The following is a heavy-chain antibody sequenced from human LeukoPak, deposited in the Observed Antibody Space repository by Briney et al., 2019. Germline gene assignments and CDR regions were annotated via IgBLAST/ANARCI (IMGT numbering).Heavy chain of an antibody. J-gene: IGHJ4*02. V-gene: IGHV3-23*01. CDR1: GFTFSNYA. D-gene: IGHD6-13*01. CDR3: AKDAYNSIWYYFDY. CDR2: IVASGGST. Sequence: PGRSPRPSCAAPGFTFSNYAMRRVRPAPRKGLEWVSIIVASGGSTYYADSVQGRFTISRDNSKNTLYLQMNTLRAEDTAIYYCAKDAYNSIWYYFDYWGQGTLVTVSS.